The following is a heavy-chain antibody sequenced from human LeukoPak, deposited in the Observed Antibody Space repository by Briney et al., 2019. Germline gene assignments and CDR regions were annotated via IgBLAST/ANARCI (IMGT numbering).Heavy chain of an antibody. CDR3: ATSAPTYYYDSSGPSGFDP. D-gene: IGHD3-22*01. J-gene: IGHJ5*02. V-gene: IGHV1-24*01. CDR2: FDPEDGET. CDR1: GDTLTELS. Sequence: GASVKVSCKVSGDTLTELSMHWVRQAPGKGLEWMGGFDPEDGETIYAQKFQGRVTMTEDTSTDTAYMELSSLRSEDTAVYYCATSAPTYYYDSSGPSGFDPWGQGTLVTVSS.